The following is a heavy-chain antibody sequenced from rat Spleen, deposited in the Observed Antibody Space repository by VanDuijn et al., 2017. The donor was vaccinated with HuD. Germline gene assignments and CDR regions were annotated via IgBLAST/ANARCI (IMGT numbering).Heavy chain of an antibody. D-gene: IGHD1-9*01. J-gene: IGHJ2*01. CDR3: ARRHYGYTDYFDY. CDR1: GFTFSKYD. Sequence: EVQLVGSGGGLVQPGRSMKLSCAASGFTFSKYDMAWVRQAPKKGLEWVAYISYDGGITYYRDSVKGRFTISRDNAKSTLSLQMDSLRSEDTATYYCARRHYGYTDYFDYWGQGVMVTVSS. V-gene: IGHV5-25*01. CDR2: ISYDGGIT.